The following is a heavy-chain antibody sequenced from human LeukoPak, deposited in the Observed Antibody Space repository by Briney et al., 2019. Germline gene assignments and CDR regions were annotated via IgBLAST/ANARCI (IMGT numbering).Heavy chain of an antibody. CDR1: GGSISSSYH. V-gene: IGHV4-59*12. CDR3: ARSHSSSWYPTLGYYFDY. Sequence: SETLSLTCSVSGGSISSSYHWSWIRQPPGRGLEWIGYIYYSGTTSYNPSLKSRVTISVDTSKNQFSLKLSSVTAADTAVYYCARSHSSSWYPTLGYYFDYWGQGTLVTVSS. J-gene: IGHJ4*02. CDR2: IYYSGTT. D-gene: IGHD6-13*01.